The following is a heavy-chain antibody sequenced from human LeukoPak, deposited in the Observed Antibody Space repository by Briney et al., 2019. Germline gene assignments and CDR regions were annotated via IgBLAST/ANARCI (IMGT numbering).Heavy chain of an antibody. Sequence: GSLRLSCAASGFTFSSYSMNWVRQAPGKGLEWVSSISSSSSYIYYADSVKGRFTISRDNAKNSLYLQMNSLRAEDTAVYYCAKKGGVPAAIKFHFDYWGQGTLVTVSS. CDR2: ISSSSSYI. D-gene: IGHD2-2*01. CDR3: AKKGGVPAAIKFHFDY. CDR1: GFTFSSYS. V-gene: IGHV3-21*01. J-gene: IGHJ4*02.